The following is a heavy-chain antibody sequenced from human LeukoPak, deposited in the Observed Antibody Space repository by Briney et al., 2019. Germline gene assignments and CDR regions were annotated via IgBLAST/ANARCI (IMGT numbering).Heavy chain of an antibody. CDR2: IYSGGDT. Sequence: PGGSLRLSCAASGFIFSSYEMNWVRQAPGKGLEWVSVIYSGGDTYYADSVKGRFTISRDNSKNTLFLQMNSLRAEDTAVYYCARGRVGATDFDYWGQGTLVTVSS. V-gene: IGHV3-53*01. CDR1: GFIFSSYE. J-gene: IGHJ4*02. D-gene: IGHD1-26*01. CDR3: ARGRVGATDFDY.